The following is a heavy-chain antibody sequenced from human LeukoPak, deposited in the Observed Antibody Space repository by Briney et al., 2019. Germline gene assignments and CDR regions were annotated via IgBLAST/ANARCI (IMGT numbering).Heavy chain of an antibody. CDR1: GFTFSSYA. J-gene: IGHJ6*03. D-gene: IGHD6-13*01. V-gene: IGHV3-23*01. CDR3: AKVPSSWDYYYYYMDV. CDR2: ISGSGGST. Sequence: GGSLRLSCAASGFTFSSYAMSGVRQAPGKGLEWGSAISGSGGSTYYADSVKGRFTISRDNSKNTLYLQMNSLRAEDTAVYYCAKVPSSWDYYYYYMDVWGKGTTVTVSS.